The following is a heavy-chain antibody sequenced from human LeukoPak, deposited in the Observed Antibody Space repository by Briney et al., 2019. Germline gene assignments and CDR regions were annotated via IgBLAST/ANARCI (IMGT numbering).Heavy chain of an antibody. V-gene: IGHV3-21*01. D-gene: IGHD3-3*01. CDR2: ISSNSSYI. CDR3: ASSSALRITIFGVVIH. J-gene: IGHJ1*01. Sequence: SGGSLRLSCAASGFTFSSYSMNWVRQAPGKGLEWVSSISSNSSYIYYADSVKGRFTISRDNAKNSLYLQMNSLRAEDTAVYYCASSSALRITIFGVVIHWGQGTLVTVSS. CDR1: GFTFSSYS.